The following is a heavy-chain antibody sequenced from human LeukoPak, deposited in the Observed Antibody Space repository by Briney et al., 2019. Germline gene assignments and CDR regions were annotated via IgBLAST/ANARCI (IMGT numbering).Heavy chain of an antibody. CDR3: ASWLAGYSSSWYDY. V-gene: IGHV4-39*01. J-gene: IGHJ4*02. CDR2: IYYSGST. Sequence: PSETLSLTCTVSGGSISSSSYYWGWIRQPPGKGLEWIGSIYYSGSTYYNPSLKSRVTISVDASKNQFSLKLSSVTAADTAVYYCASWLAGYSSSWYDYWGQETLVTVSS. D-gene: IGHD6-13*01. CDR1: GGSISSSSYY.